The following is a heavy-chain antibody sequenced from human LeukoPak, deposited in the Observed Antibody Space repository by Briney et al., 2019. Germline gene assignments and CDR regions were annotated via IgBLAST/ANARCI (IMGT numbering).Heavy chain of an antibody. Sequence: GGSLRLSCAASGFTFSSYGMHWVRQAPGKGLEWVAVIWYDGSKEYLADSVKGRFTISRDNSKNTLYLQMSDLRAEDTAVYYCARVIGWSLFDCWGQGTPVTVSS. CDR3: ARVIGWSLFDC. CDR2: IWYDGSKE. J-gene: IGHJ4*02. V-gene: IGHV3-33*01. CDR1: GFTFSSYG. D-gene: IGHD2-15*01.